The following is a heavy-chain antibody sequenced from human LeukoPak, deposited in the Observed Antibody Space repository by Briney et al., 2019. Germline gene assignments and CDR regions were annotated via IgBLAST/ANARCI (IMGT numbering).Heavy chain of an antibody. CDR3: IRTLIVATSPYMDV. V-gene: IGHV3-74*01. J-gene: IGHJ6*03. CDR2: VNSDGTGT. Sequence: PGGSLRLSCAASGFTFSSYWMHWVRQAPGKGLVWVSRVNSDGTGTTYADSVEGRFTISRDNAKNTVYLRMNSLRAEDTAIYYCIRTLIVATSPYMDVWGKGTTVTVSS. CDR1: GFTFSSYW. D-gene: IGHD5-12*01.